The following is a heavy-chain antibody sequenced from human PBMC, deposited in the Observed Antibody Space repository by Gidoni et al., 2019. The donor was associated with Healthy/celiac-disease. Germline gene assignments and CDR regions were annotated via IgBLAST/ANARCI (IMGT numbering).Heavy chain of an antibody. Sequence: QVQLVQSGAEVKKPGASVKVSCKASGYTFTGYYMHWVRQAPGQGLEWMGWINPNSGGTNYAQKFQGWVTMTRDTSISTAYMELSRLRSDDTAVYYCARGVVYSSSSFYFDYWGQGTLVTVSS. CDR1: GYTFTGYY. CDR2: INPNSGGT. CDR3: ARGVVYSSSSFYFDY. D-gene: IGHD6-13*01. J-gene: IGHJ4*02. V-gene: IGHV1-2*04.